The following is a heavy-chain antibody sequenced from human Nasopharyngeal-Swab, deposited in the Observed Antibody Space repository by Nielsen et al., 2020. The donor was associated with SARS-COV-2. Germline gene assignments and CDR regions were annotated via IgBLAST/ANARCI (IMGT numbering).Heavy chain of an antibody. CDR1: GASINSYY. CDR3: AKLTRLTAASDAFDV. Sequence: GSLRLSCTVSGASINSYYWSWIRQPPGKGLEWIAFISYTATPYYNPSLKGRLTISLDPSENQVSLKLNFVTAADTAVYFCAKLTRLTAASDAFDVWGQGTMVTVSS. J-gene: IGHJ3*01. CDR2: ISYTATP. D-gene: IGHD2-2*01. V-gene: IGHV4-59*13.